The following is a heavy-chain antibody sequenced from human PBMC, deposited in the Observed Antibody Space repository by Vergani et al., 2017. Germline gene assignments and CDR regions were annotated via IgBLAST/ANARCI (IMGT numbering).Heavy chain of an antibody. Sequence: QVQLQESGPGLVKPSQTLSLTCTVSGGSINSYNYYWIWIRQAAGQGLEWFGRIHTSGSTNYNPSLNSRVTMSEDTSKNQFSLNLSSVTAADTAVYFCAIGNCLGDSCYKPLFDYWGQGVLVTVSS. CDR1: GGSINSYNYY. CDR2: IHTSGST. J-gene: IGHJ4*02. V-gene: IGHV4-61*02. D-gene: IGHD2-15*01. CDR3: AIGNCLGDSCYKPLFDY.